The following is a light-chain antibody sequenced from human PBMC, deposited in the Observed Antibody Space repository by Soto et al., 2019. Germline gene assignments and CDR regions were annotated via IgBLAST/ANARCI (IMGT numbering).Light chain of an antibody. CDR2: GAS. CDR3: QLHGSSPPYT. J-gene: IGKJ3*01. Sequence: EIVLTQSPGTLSLSPGERATLSCRASQSVSSSYLAWYQQKPGQAPRLLIYGASSRATGIPDRFSGSGSGTVFTLTISRLEPKDFAVYYCQLHGSSPPYTFGPGTKVDIK. V-gene: IGKV3-20*01. CDR1: QSVSSSY.